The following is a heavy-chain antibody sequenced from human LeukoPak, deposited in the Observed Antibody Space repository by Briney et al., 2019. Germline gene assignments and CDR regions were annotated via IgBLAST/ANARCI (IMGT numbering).Heavy chain of an antibody. J-gene: IGHJ4*02. Sequence: SETLSLTCTVSGGSISSYYWSWIRQPPGKGLEWIGYIYYSGSTNYNPSLKSRVTISVDTSKNQFSLKLSSVTAADTAVYYCARATGYGSESYNDYWGQGTLVTVP. CDR1: GGSISSYY. D-gene: IGHD3-10*01. CDR3: ARATGYGSESYNDY. CDR2: IYYSGST. V-gene: IGHV4-59*01.